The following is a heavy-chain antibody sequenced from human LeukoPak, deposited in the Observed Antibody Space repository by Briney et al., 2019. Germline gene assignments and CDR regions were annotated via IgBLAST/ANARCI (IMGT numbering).Heavy chain of an antibody. Sequence: GGSLRLSCAASGFTFINAWMAWVRQAPGKGLEWVSVIYSGGSTYYADSVKGRFTISRDNSKNTLYLQMNSLRAEDTAVYYCAGATTPLYYYGSGSPPDYWGQGTLVTVSS. CDR2: IYSGGST. J-gene: IGHJ4*02. V-gene: IGHV3-66*01. D-gene: IGHD3-10*01. CDR1: GFTFINAW. CDR3: AGATTPLYYYGSGSPPDY.